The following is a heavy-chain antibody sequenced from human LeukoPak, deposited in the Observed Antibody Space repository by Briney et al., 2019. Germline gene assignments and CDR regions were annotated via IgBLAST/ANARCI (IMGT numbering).Heavy chain of an antibody. Sequence: SVKVSCKASGGTFSGYAISWVRQAPGQGLGWMGGIIPIFGTANYAQKFQGRVTITADESTSTAYMELSSLRSEDTAVYYCARGPYYYDSSGYYGTHFDYWGQGTLVTVSS. CDR1: GGTFSGYA. J-gene: IGHJ4*02. D-gene: IGHD3-22*01. CDR2: IIPIFGTA. CDR3: ARGPYYYDSSGYYGTHFDY. V-gene: IGHV1-69*13.